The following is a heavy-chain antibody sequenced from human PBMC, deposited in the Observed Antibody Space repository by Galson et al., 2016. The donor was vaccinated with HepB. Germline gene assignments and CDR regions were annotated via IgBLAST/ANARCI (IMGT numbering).Heavy chain of an antibody. CDR2: ISYSGRN. J-gene: IGHJ4*02. D-gene: IGHD5-18*01. CDR1: GGSISSYY. Sequence: SETLSLTCIVSGGSISSYYLTWIRQPPGKGLEWIGYISYSGRNNYNPSLKSRVTISVDTSKNQLPLKLSSVTAADTAVYYCARWGYSLFDYWGRGSLVTVSS. CDR3: ARWGYSLFDY. V-gene: IGHV4-59*08.